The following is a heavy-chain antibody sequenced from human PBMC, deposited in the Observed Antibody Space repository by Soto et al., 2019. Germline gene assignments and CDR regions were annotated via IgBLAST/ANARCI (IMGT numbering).Heavy chain of an antibody. V-gene: IGHV3-30*18. CDR3: VKEQDEATAAAGYYYFYGMDV. D-gene: IGHD6-25*01. CDR2: ISYDGRDK. CDR1: GFTFSNYG. J-gene: IGHJ6*02. Sequence: QVQLVESGGGVVQPGRSLRLSCAASGFTFSNYGMHWVRQAPGKGLEWVAVISYDGRDKYYADSVKGRFTISRDNSKNSMNLQMNRLRGEDTAVYYCVKEQDEATAAAGYYYFYGMDVCGQGTTVAVSS.